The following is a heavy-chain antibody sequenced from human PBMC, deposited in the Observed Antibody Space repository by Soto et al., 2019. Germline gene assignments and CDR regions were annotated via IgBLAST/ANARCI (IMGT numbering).Heavy chain of an antibody. J-gene: IGHJ6*02. CDR2: ISGSGGST. D-gene: IGHD6-13*01. Sequence: GGSLRLSCAASGFTFSSYAMSWVRQAPGKGLEWVSAISGSGGSTYYADSVKGRFTISRDNSKNTLYLQMNSLRAEDTAVYYCAKYRGSSSYYYYGMDVWGQGTTVTVSS. V-gene: IGHV3-23*01. CDR1: GFTFSSYA. CDR3: AKYRGSSSYYYYGMDV.